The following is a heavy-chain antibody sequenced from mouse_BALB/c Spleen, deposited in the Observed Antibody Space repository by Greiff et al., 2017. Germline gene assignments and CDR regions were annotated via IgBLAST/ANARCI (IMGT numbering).Heavy chain of an antibody. J-gene: IGHJ2*01. Sequence: EVMLVESGGGLVQPGGSMKLSCVASGFTFSNYWMNWVRQSPEKGLEWVAEIRLKSNNYATHYAESVKGRFTISRDDSKSSVYLQMNNLRAEDTGIYYCTRHYSYYFDYWGQGTTLTVSS. CDR2: IRLKSNNYAT. CDR3: TRHYSYYFDY. CDR1: GFTFSNYW. D-gene: IGHD1-2*01. V-gene: IGHV6-6*02.